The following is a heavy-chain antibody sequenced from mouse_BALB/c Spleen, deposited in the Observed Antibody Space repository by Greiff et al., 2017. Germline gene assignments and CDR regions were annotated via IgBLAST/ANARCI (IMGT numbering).Heavy chain of an antibody. J-gene: IGHJ2*01. V-gene: IGHV1-69*02. CDR3: TRSGSSVDY. CDR2: IYPSDSYT. Sequence: VKLQQPGAELVRPGASVKLSCKASGYTFTSYWINWVKQRPGQGLEWIGNIYPSDSYTNYNQKFKDKATLTVDKSSSTAYMQLSSPTSEDSAVYYCTRSGSSVDYWGQGTTLTVSS. CDR1: GYTFTSYW. D-gene: IGHD1-1*01.